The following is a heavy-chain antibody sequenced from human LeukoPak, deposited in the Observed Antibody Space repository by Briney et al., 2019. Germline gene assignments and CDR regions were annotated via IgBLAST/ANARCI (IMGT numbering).Heavy chain of an antibody. D-gene: IGHD3-3*01. J-gene: IGHJ5*02. Sequence: GASVKVSCKASGYTFTGYYMHWVRQAPGQGLEWMGWINPNSGGTNYAQKFQGRVTMTRDTSISTAYMELSRLRSDDTAVYYCARGAREFWTYYDFWSGYSNWFDPWGQGTLVTVSS. CDR1: GYTFTGYY. CDR2: INPNSGGT. CDR3: ARGAREFWTYYDFWSGYSNWFDP. V-gene: IGHV1-2*02.